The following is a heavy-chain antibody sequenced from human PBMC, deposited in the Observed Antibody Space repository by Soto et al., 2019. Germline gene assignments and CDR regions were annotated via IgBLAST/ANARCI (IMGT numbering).Heavy chain of an antibody. CDR2: IWYDGSNK. J-gene: IGHJ6*03. V-gene: IGHV3-33*01. CDR1: GFTFSSYG. D-gene: IGHD4-17*01. CDR3: GRATLPYNYYYRDV. Sequence: GSLRLSCAASGFTFSSYGMHWVRQAPGKGLEWVAVIWYDGSNKYYADSVKGRFTISRDNSKNTMYLQMNSLRAEDTAVYYCGRATLPYNYYYRDVWGKGTTVTVSS.